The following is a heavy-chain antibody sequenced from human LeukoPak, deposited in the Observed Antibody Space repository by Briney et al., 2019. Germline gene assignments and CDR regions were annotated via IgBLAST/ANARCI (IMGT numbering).Heavy chain of an antibody. CDR3: AKVNAQASWGFDGFDM. Sequence: GGSLRLSCAASGFTFISYGIHWVRQAPGKGLEWVAFIRNDGNNKYYADSVKGRFTISRDNSKNTLDLQMNSLRAEDTAVYYCAKVNAQASWGFDGFDMWGHRTMGTVSP. D-gene: IGHD7-27*01. J-gene: IGHJ3*02. V-gene: IGHV3-30*02. CDR2: IRNDGNNK. CDR1: GFTFISYG.